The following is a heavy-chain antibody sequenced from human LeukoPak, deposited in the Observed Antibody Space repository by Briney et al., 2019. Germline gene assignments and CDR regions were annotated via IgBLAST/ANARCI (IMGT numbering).Heavy chain of an antibody. CDR2: ISGSGGST. D-gene: IGHD2-2*01. CDR1: GFTFGSYA. V-gene: IGHV3-23*01. Sequence: GGSLRLSCAASGFTFGSYAMSWVRQAPGKGLEWVSAISGSGGSTYYADSVKGRFTISRDNSKNTLYLQMNSLRAEDTTLYYCAKDCTSTNCDVDYWGQGTLVTVSS. J-gene: IGHJ4*02. CDR3: AKDCTSTNCDVDY.